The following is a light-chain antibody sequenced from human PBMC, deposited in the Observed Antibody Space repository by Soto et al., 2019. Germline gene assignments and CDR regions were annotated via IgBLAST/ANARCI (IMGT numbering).Light chain of an antibody. Sequence: SYELTQPPSVSVSPGQTASITCSGDKLGDKYACWYQQKPGQSPVLVIYQDSKRPSGIPERFSGSNSGNTATLTISGTQAMGEAGCYGQAGESSAVVFGGGTKLTVL. CDR2: QDS. V-gene: IGLV3-1*01. CDR1: KLGDKY. J-gene: IGLJ2*01. CDR3: QAGESSAVV.